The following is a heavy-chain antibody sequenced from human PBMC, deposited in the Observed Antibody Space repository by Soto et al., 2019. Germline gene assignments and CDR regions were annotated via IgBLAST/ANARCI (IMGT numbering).Heavy chain of an antibody. D-gene: IGHD5-12*01. CDR2: IYYSGST. Sequence: SETLSLTCTLSGGSNSSYYWSWIRQPPGRGLEWIGYIYYSGSTNYNPSLKSRVTISVDTSKNQFSLKLSSVTAADTAVYYCARRYGSSFDYWGQGNLVTVS. V-gene: IGHV4-59*08. CDR3: ARRYGSSFDY. CDR1: GGSNSSYY. J-gene: IGHJ4*02.